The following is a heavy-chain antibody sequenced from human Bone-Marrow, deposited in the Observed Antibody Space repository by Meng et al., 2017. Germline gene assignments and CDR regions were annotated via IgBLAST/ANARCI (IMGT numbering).Heavy chain of an antibody. Sequence: QVQLQESGPGLVKPSQTLSLTCTVSGGSISSGTYYWGWIRQLPGKGLEWIGELYRSGSTYYNSSLRSRVTISVDKSKNQFSLSLTSVTAADTAVYYCATTVRNWGQGTLVTVSS. J-gene: IGHJ4*02. D-gene: IGHD4-17*01. V-gene: IGHV4-31*09. CDR2: LYRSGST. CDR1: GGSISSGTYY. CDR3: ATTVRN.